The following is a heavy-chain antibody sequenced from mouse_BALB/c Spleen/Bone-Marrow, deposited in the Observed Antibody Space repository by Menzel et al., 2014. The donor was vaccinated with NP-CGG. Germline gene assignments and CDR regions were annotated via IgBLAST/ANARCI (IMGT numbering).Heavy chain of an antibody. J-gene: IGHJ3*01. CDR3: AKGGNYGFAY. D-gene: IGHD2-1*01. Sequence: LVKTGASVKISCKASGYSFTGYYMHWVKLSHGKSLEWIGYISCYNGATSYNQKFKGKATFTVDTSSSTAYMQFNSLTSEDSAVYYCAKGGNYGFAYWGQGTLFTVSA. V-gene: IGHV1S34*01. CDR1: GYSFTGYY. CDR2: ISCYNGAT.